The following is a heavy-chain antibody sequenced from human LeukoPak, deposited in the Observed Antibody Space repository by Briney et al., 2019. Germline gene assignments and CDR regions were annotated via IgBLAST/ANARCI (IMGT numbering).Heavy chain of an antibody. Sequence: GGSLRLSCAASGFTFSSYAMHWVRQAPGKGLEWVAVISYDGSNKYYADSVKGRFTISRDNAKNSLYLQMNSLRAEDTAVYYCARGEITIFGVVDWYFDLWGRGTLVTVSS. CDR3: ARGEITIFGVVDWYFDL. CDR2: ISYDGSNK. CDR1: GFTFSSYA. V-gene: IGHV3-30-3*01. D-gene: IGHD3-3*01. J-gene: IGHJ2*01.